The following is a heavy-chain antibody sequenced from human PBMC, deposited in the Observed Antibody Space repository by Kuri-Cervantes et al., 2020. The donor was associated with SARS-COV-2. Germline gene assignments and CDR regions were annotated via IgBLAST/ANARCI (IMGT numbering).Heavy chain of an antibody. CDR1: GFTFSSYA. CDR3: ARDLHCSSTSCYSPWFDP. CDR2: ISYDGSNK. Sequence: GGSLRFSCAASGFTFSSYAMHWVRQAPGRGLEWVAVISYDGSNKYYADSVKSRFTISRDNSKNTLYLQTNSLRAEDTAVYYCARDLHCSSTSCYSPWFDPWGQGTLVTVSS. J-gene: IGHJ5*02. D-gene: IGHD2-2*01. V-gene: IGHV3-30-3*01.